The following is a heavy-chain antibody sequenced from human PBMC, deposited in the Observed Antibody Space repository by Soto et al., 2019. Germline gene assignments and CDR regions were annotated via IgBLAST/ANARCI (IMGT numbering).Heavy chain of an antibody. CDR1: GYTFTSYG. CDR2: ISAYNGNT. V-gene: IGHV1-18*01. CDR3: ARLVSYDYYDSSGSLDY. Sequence: ASVKVSCKASGYTFTSYGISWVLQAPGQGLEWMGWISAYNGNTNYAQRLQGRVTMTTDTSTSTAYMELRSLRSDDTAVYYCARLVSYDYYDSSGSLDYWGQGTLVTVSS. J-gene: IGHJ4*02. D-gene: IGHD3-22*01.